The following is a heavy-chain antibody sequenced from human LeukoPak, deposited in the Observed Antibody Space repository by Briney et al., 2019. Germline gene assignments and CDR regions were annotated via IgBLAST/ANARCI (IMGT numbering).Heavy chain of an antibody. V-gene: IGHV3-11*01. CDR1: GFTFSDYY. Sequence: GGSLSLSCAASGFTFSDYYMSWIRQAQGQGLEWVSYISSSGSTIYYEDSVKGGFTISRDNAKNSLYLQMNSLRAEDTAVYYCARESFATFDYWGQGTLVTVSS. CDR2: ISSSGSTI. D-gene: IGHD1-26*01. CDR3: ARESFATFDY. J-gene: IGHJ4*02.